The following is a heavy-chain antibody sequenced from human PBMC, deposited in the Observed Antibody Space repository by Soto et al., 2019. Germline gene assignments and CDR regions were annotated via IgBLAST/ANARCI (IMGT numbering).Heavy chain of an antibody. J-gene: IGHJ6*02. D-gene: IGHD6-13*01. CDR3: ARGGSSSWYPYYGMDV. CDR2: INHSGST. Sequence: SETLSLTCAVYGGSFSCYYWSWIRQPPGKGLEWIGEINHSGSTNYNPSLKSRVTISVDTSMNQFSLKLSSVTAADTAVYYCARGGSSSWYPYYGMDVWGQGTTVTVS. V-gene: IGHV4-34*01. CDR1: GGSFSCYY.